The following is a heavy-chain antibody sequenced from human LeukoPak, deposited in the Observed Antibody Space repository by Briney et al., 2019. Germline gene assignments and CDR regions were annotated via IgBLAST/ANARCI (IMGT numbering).Heavy chain of an antibody. V-gene: IGHV4-38-2*01. D-gene: IGHD3-16*01. CDR2: IYHSGST. CDR3: ARPKYHDYVWGGEWDY. Sequence: SETLSLTCAVSGYSISSGYYWGWIRQPPGKGLEWIGSIYHSGSTYYNPSLKSRVTISVDTSKNQFSLKLSSVTAADTAVYYCARPKYHDYVWGGEWDYWGQGTLVTVSS. J-gene: IGHJ4*02. CDR1: GYSISSGYY.